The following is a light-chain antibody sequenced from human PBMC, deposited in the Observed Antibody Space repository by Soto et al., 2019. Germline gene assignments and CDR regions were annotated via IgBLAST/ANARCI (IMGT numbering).Light chain of an antibody. V-gene: IGLV1-40*01. J-gene: IGLJ3*02. Sequence: QSVLTQPPSVSGAPGQGVTISCTGSNSNIGAGSRVHWYQHFPGAAPRLLIYGNNNRPSGVPARFSASKSDTSASLAITGLQADDEADYYCQSFDNSLTHPVFGGGTKLTVL. CDR3: QSFDNSLTHPV. CDR2: GNN. CDR1: NSNIGAGSR.